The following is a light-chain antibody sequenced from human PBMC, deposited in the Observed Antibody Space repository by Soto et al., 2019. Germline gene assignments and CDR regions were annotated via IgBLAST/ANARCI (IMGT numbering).Light chain of an antibody. V-gene: IGLV2-14*01. CDR2: GVS. CDR1: SSDVGGYNY. Sequence: QSVLTQPASVSGSPGQSITISCTGTSSDVGGYNYVSWYQLHPGKAPKLMIYGVSNRPSGVSNRFSGSKSGNTASLTISGLQAEDEADYYCSSYTNIPTVVFGGGTKVTVL. CDR3: SSYTNIPTVV. J-gene: IGLJ2*01.